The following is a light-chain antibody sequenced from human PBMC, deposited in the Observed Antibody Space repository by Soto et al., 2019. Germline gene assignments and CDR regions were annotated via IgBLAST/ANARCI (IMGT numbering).Light chain of an antibody. J-gene: IGKJ2*01. CDR1: QSISTY. Sequence: DIQMTQSPSSLSASVGDRVTITCRASQSISTYLNWYQQKPGKAPNLLIYTASTLQTGVPSRFTGSGSGKDFTLTVTNMQPEDFATYYCQQSQRTPYTFGQGTKVDIK. V-gene: IGKV1-39*01. CDR2: TAS. CDR3: QQSQRTPYT.